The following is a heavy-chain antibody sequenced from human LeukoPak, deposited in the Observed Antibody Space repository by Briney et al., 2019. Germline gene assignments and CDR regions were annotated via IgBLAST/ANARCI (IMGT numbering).Heavy chain of an antibody. V-gene: IGHV3-7*03. CDR3: ATMASNVFEY. CDR2: IKEDGSDK. Sequence: GGSLRLSCAASGFTFSTYWMKWVRQAPGKGLEWVASIKEDGSDKYYMPSVKGRFTISRDSAKNSFYLQMNSLRAEDTAVYYCATMASNVFEYWGQGTLVTVSS. CDR1: GFTFSTYW. D-gene: IGHD5-24*01. J-gene: IGHJ4*02.